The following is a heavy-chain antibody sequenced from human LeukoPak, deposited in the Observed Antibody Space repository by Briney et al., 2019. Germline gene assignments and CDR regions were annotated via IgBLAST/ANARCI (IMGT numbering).Heavy chain of an antibody. CDR1: GGSFSGYY. CDR3: ARGVTAIHNYYYYMDV. V-gene: IGHV4-34*01. CDR2: INHSGST. Sequence: SETLSLTCAVYGGSFSGYYWSWVRQAPGKGLEWIGEINHSGSTNYNPSLKSRVTISVDTSKNQFSLKLSSVTAADTAVYYCARGVTAIHNYYYYMDVWGKGTTVTISS. D-gene: IGHD2-21*02. J-gene: IGHJ6*03.